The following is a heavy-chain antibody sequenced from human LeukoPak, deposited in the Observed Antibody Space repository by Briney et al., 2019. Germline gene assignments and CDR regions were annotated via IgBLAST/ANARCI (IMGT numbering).Heavy chain of an antibody. CDR1: GFTFSRSP. D-gene: IGHD1-26*01. J-gene: IGHJ4*02. Sequence: GGSLRLSCVASGFTFSRSPMSWIRQAPGEGLEWVSYISSSGSTIYYADSVKGRFTISRDNAKNSLYLQMNSLRAEDTALYYCARVKYSGSYPHDYWGQGTLVTVSS. CDR3: ARVKYSGSYPHDY. V-gene: IGHV3-11*04. CDR2: ISSSGSTI.